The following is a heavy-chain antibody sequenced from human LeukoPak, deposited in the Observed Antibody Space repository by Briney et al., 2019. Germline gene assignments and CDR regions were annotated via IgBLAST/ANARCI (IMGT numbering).Heavy chain of an antibody. J-gene: IGHJ4*02. CDR1: GFTFSSYA. D-gene: IGHD3-3*01. CDR2: ISFDGNEI. V-gene: IGHV3-30*18. CDR3: AKDFFVPGGAFFDY. Sequence: GGSLRLSCATSGFTFSSYAMYWVRQTPGKGLEWVAVISFDGNEIYYADSVKGRFTISRDNSKYTLYFQMNSLRVEDTAMYYCAKDFFVPGGAFFDYWGQGTLVTVSP.